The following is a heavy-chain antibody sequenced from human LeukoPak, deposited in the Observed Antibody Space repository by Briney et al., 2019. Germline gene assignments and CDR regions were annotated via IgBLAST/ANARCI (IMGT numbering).Heavy chain of an antibody. Sequence: PGGSLRLSCAASGFTFSGYGMHWVRQAPGKGLEWVAVIWYDGSNKYYADSVKGRFTISRDNSKNTLYLQMNSLRAEDTAVYYCAKDSQPYSSSWYLGHSEYFQHWGQGTLVTVSS. J-gene: IGHJ1*01. D-gene: IGHD6-13*01. CDR1: GFTFSGYG. CDR3: AKDSQPYSSSWYLGHSEYFQH. CDR2: IWYDGSNK. V-gene: IGHV3-33*06.